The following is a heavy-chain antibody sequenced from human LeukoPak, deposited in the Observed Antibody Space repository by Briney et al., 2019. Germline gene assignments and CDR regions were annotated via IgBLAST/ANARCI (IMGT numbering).Heavy chain of an antibody. CDR3: AKDRLTGGYYYYGMDV. Sequence: GGSLRLSCAAPGFTFSSYAMSWVCQAPGKGLEWVSAISGSGGSTYYADSVKGRFTISRDNSKNTLYLQMNSLRAEDTAVYYCAKDRLTGGYYYYGMDVWGQGTTVTVSS. V-gene: IGHV3-23*01. CDR2: ISGSGGST. J-gene: IGHJ6*02. CDR1: GFTFSSYA. D-gene: IGHD7-27*01.